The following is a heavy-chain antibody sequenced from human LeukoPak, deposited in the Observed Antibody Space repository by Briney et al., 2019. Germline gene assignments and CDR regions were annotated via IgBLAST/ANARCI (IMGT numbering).Heavy chain of an antibody. CDR3: ARRVRAYYYDSSGYYYYYYYMDV. Sequence: PSETLSLTCTVSGYSISSGYYWGWIRQPPGKGLEWIGSIYHSGSTNYNPSLKSRVTISVDTSKNQFSLKLSSVTAADTAVYYCARRVRAYYYDSSGYYYYYYYMDVWGKGTTVTISS. CDR2: IYHSGST. D-gene: IGHD3-22*01. V-gene: IGHV4-38-2*02. CDR1: GYSISSGYY. J-gene: IGHJ6*03.